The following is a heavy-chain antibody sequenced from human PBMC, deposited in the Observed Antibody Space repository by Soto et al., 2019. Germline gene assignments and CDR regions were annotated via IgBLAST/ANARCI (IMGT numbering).Heavy chain of an antibody. CDR2: INYSGST. J-gene: IGHJ6*02. CDR1: GGSFSGYY. Sequence: PSETLSLTCAVSGGSFSGYYWGWVRQPPGKGLEWVGEINYSGSTNYNPSLKRRVTISVDTSKNQVSPKVTSVTAADTAMYYCARRNYFYALDVWGQGTTVTVSS. V-gene: IGHV4-34*01. CDR3: ARRNYFYALDV.